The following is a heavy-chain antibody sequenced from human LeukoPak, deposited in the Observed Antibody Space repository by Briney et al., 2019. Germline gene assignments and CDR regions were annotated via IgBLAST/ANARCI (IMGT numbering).Heavy chain of an antibody. Sequence: SETLSLTCTVSGGSISSYYWSWIRQPPGRGLEWIGEINHSGYTNYSPSLKSRVTISVDTSKNQFSLKLSSVTAADAAVYFCARDMIVGGLGAFDIWGQGTIVTVSS. CDR2: INHSGYT. V-gene: IGHV4-34*01. CDR3: ARDMIVGGLGAFDI. D-gene: IGHD3-22*01. CDR1: GGSISSYY. J-gene: IGHJ3*02.